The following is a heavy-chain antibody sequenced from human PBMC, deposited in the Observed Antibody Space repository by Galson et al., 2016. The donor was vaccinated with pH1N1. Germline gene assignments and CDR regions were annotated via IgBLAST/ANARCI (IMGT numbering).Heavy chain of an antibody. CDR2: IIPIFNTA. Sequence: SVKVSCKAAGYSVTRYYMHWVRQAPGQGLEWMGGIIPIFNTAKYAQNFQGRVTITADESTTTAYMGLSSLRSEDTAVYYCAREDYYDTDLSGWYFDLWGRGTLLTVSS. CDR1: GYSVTRYY. J-gene: IGHJ2*01. D-gene: IGHD3-22*01. CDR3: AREDYYDTDLSGWYFDL. V-gene: IGHV1-69*13.